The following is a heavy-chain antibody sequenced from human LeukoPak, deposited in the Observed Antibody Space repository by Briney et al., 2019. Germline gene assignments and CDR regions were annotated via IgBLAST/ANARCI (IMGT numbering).Heavy chain of an antibody. CDR3: ATGGDWPARGAFDI. CDR1: GFTVSSNY. CDR2: IYSGGNT. V-gene: IGHV3-66*01. J-gene: IGHJ3*02. D-gene: IGHD2-21*02. Sequence: PGGSLRLSCAASGFTVSSNYMSWVRQAPGKGLEWVSFIYSGGNTYYADSVKGRFTISRDNSKNTLYLQMNSLRAEDTAVHYCATGGDWPARGAFDIWGQGTMVTFSS.